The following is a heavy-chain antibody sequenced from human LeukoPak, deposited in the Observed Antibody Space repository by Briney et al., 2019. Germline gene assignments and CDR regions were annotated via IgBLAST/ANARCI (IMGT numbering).Heavy chain of an antibody. Sequence: ASVKVSCKASVYTFTSYAISWVRQAPGQGLEWMGWINAYNGNTNYAQKLQGRVTMTTDTSTSTAYVELRSLRSDDTAVYYCARAPSPGYCSGGSCYYDYYYYYMDVWGKGTTVTVSS. CDR1: VYTFTSYA. D-gene: IGHD2-15*01. CDR3: ARAPSPGYCSGGSCYYDYYYYYMDV. V-gene: IGHV1-18*01. J-gene: IGHJ6*03. CDR2: INAYNGNT.